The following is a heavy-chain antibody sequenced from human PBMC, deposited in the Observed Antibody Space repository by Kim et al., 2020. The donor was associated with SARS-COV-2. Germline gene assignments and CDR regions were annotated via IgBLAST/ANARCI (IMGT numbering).Heavy chain of an antibody. Sequence: GGSLRLSCAASGFTFSSYSMNWVRQAPGKGLEWVSYISSSSSTIYYADSVKGRFTISRDNAKNSLYLQMNSLRDEDTAVYYCNIVVVAATDTRRARRSDDYWGQGTLVTVSS. V-gene: IGHV3-48*02. D-gene: IGHD2-15*01. J-gene: IGHJ4*02. CDR2: ISSSSSTI. CDR3: NIVVVAATDTRRARRSDDY. CDR1: GFTFSSYS.